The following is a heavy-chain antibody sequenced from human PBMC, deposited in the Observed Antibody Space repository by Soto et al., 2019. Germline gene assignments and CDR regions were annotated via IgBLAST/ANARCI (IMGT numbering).Heavy chain of an antibody. CDR2: VKSKFDGGTI. V-gene: IGHV3-15*07. CDR3: SADLPDWGAYAFDY. Sequence: EVQLVESGGGLVEPGGSLRLSFAASGFTLNGAWMNWVRQGPGKGLEWVGRVKSKFDGGTIDYAAPVKGRFTISRDDSRNTVYLQMNSLSTEDTAMYYCSADLPDWGAYAFDYWGQGALVTVSS. CDR1: GFTLNGAW. J-gene: IGHJ4*02. D-gene: IGHD3-16*01.